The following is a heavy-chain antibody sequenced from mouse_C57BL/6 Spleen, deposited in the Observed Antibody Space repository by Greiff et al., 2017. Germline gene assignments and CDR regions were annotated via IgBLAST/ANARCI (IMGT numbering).Heavy chain of an antibody. CDR2: IDPNSGGT. CDR1: GYTFTSYW. D-gene: IGHD1-1*01. J-gene: IGHJ4*01. V-gene: IGHV1-72*01. Sequence: QVQLQQPGAELVKPGASVKLSCKASGYTFTSYWMHWVKQRPGRGLEWIGRIDPNSGGTKYNEKFKSKATLTVDKPSSTAYMQLSSLTSEDSAVYDCARLLSAYLPYAMDYWGQGTSVTVST. CDR3: ARLLSAYLPYAMDY.